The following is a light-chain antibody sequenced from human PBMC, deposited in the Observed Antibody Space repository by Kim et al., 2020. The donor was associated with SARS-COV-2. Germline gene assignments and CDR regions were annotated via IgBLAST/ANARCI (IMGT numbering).Light chain of an antibody. CDR1: SSDIGGYNF. J-gene: IGLJ2*01. V-gene: IGLV2-8*01. CDR2: EVN. CDR3: SSYAGRQNLV. Sequence: QSVLTQPPSASGSPGQSVTISCTGTSSDIGGYNFVAWYQQHTGKAPKVMIYEVNKRPSGVPDRFSGSKSGNTASLTVSGLQAEDEADYYCSSYAGRQNLVFGGGTQLTVL.